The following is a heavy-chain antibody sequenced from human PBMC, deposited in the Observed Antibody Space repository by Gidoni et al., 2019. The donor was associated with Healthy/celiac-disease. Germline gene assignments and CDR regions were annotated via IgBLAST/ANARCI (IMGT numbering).Heavy chain of an antibody. D-gene: IGHD1-7*01. CDR1: GGSISSYY. J-gene: IGHJ4*02. Sequence: QVQLQESGPGLVKPSETLSLTCTVSGGSISSYYWSWIRQPAGKGLEWIGRIYTSGSTNYNPSLKSRVTMSVDTSKNQFSLKLSSVTAADTAVYYCARGPMYNWNYEFLFDYWGQGTLVTVSS. V-gene: IGHV4-4*07. CDR3: ARGPMYNWNYEFLFDY. CDR2: IYTSGST.